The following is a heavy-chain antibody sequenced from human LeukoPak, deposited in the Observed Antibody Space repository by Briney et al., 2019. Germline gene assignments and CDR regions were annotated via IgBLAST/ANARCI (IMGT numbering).Heavy chain of an antibody. D-gene: IGHD5-24*01. V-gene: IGHV1-18*01. CDR3: ARPRDNPYYFDY. Sequence: ASVKVSCKASGYTFTSYGISWMRQAPGQGLEWMGWISAYNGNTNYAQKLQGRVTMTTDTSTSTAYMELRSLRSDDTAVYYCARPRDNPYYFDYWGQGTLVTVSS. J-gene: IGHJ4*02. CDR1: GYTFTSYG. CDR2: ISAYNGNT.